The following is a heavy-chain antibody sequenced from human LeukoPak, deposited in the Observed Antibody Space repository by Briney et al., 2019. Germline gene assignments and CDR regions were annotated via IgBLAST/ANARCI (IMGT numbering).Heavy chain of an antibody. CDR2: ISYDGSNK. D-gene: IGHD5-12*01. V-gene: IGHV3-30*04. CDR1: GFTISRSS. Sequence: GGSLRLSCAASGFTISRSSMHWVRQAPGKGLEWVAVISYDGSNKYYADSVKGRFTISRDNSKNTLYLQMNSLRAEDTAVYYCAKEAPNRGYSDYDFGGLGNLGQGTLVTVSS. J-gene: IGHJ4*02. CDR3: AKEAPNRGYSDYDFGGLGN.